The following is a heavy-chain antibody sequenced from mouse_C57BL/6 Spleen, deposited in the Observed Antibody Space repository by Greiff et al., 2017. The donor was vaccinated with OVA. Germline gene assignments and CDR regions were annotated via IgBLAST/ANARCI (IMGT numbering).Heavy chain of an antibody. CDR2: IDPSDSYT. D-gene: IGHD1-1*01. CDR1: GYTFTSYW. CDR3: ARRGKYWYIDV. V-gene: IGHV1-50*01. J-gene: IGHJ1*03. Sequence: QVQLQQPGAELVKPGASVKLSCKASGYTFTSYWMQWVKQRPGQGLEWIGEIDPSDSYTNYNQKFKGKATLTVDTSTSTAYMQRSSLTSEVSAVYYCARRGKYWYIDVWGTGTTVTVSA.